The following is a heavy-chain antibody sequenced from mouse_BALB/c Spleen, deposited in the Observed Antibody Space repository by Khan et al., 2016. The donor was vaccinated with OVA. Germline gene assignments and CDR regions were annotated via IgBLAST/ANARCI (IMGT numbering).Heavy chain of an antibody. D-gene: IGHD2-1*01. Sequence: EVQLQESGPGLVKPSQSLSLTCTVTGYSITSDYAWNWIRQFPGNKLEWMGYISYSGSTRYNPSLKSRISITRDTSENQLFLQLNSVPTEDTATYYFSRRTYYGNWYFDVWGAGTTVTVSS. CDR3: SRRTYYGNWYFDV. V-gene: IGHV3-2*02. J-gene: IGHJ1*01. CDR1: GYSITSDYA. CDR2: ISYSGST.